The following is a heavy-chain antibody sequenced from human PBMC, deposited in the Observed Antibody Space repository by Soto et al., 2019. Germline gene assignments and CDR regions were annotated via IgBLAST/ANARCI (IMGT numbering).Heavy chain of an antibody. CDR1: GGTFSSYA. V-gene: IGHV1-69*12. D-gene: IGHD2-15*01. CDR3: ARESRYCSGGSCYFLPGIDY. Sequence: QVQLVQSGAEVKKPGSSVKVSCKASGGTFSSYAISWVRQAPGQGLEWMGGIIPIFGTANYAQKFQGRVTITAHESTSTAYMELSSLRSEDTAVYYCARESRYCSGGSCYFLPGIDYWGQGTLVTVSS. J-gene: IGHJ4*02. CDR2: IIPIFGTA.